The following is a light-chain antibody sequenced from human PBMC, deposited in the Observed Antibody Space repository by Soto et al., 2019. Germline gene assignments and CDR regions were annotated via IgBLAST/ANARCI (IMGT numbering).Light chain of an antibody. CDR3: CSYALL. CDR2: EGT. V-gene: IGLV2-14*01. Sequence: QSVLTQPASLSGSPGQSITISCTGTSSDIGAYDYVSWLQQHPGKAPKLIIYEGTKRPSGVSNRFSGSKSGNTASLTISGLQAEDEADYYCCSYALLFGTGTKVTVL. J-gene: IGLJ1*01. CDR1: SSDIGAYDY.